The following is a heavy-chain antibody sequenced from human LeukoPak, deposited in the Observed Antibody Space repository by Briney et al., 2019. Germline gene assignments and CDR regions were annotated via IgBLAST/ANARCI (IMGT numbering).Heavy chain of an antibody. D-gene: IGHD2-21*01. Sequence: SETLSLTCTVSGGSISSSSYYWGWIRQPPGKGLEWIGSIYYSGSTYYNPSLKSRVTISVDTSKNQFSLKLSSVTAADTAVYYCARDIPADYWGQGTLVTVSS. CDR2: IYYSGST. CDR3: ARDIPADY. V-gene: IGHV4-39*07. CDR1: GGSISSSSYY. J-gene: IGHJ4*02.